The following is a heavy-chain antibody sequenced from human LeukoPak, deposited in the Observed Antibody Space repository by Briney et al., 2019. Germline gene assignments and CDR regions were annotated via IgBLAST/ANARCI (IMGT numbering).Heavy chain of an antibody. Sequence: GASVKVSCKASGGTFSSYAISWVRQAPGQGLEWMGGIIPIFGTANYAQKFQGRVTITADESTSTAYMELSSLRSEDTAVYYCASLIAARRYYYYYGMDVWGPGTTVTVSS. CDR1: GGTFSSYA. D-gene: IGHD6-6*01. CDR3: ASLIAARRYYYYYGMDV. V-gene: IGHV1-69*13. J-gene: IGHJ6*02. CDR2: IIPIFGTA.